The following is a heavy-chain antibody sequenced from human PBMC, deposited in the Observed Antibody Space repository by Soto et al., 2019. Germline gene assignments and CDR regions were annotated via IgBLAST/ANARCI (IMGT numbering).Heavy chain of an antibody. V-gene: IGHV1-69*13. CDR3: ARWLRSLYYFDY. CDR2: IIPIFGTA. Sequence: SVKVSCKASGGTFSSYAISWVRQAPGQGLEWMGGIIPIFGTANYAQKFQGRVTITADESTSTAYMELSSLRSEDTAVYYCARWLRSLYYFDYWGQGTLVTVSS. CDR1: GGTFSSYA. D-gene: IGHD3-22*01. J-gene: IGHJ4*02.